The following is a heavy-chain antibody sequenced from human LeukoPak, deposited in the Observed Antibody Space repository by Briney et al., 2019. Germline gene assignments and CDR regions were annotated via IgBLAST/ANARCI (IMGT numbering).Heavy chain of an antibody. Sequence: SQTLSLTCAISGDSVSSNSAAWNWIRQSPSRGLEWLGRTYYRSKWYNDYAVSVKSRITINPDTSKNQFSLQLNSVTPEDTAVYYCARGLKGFSRLPPYWYFDLWGRGTLVTVSS. D-gene: IGHD3-10*01. J-gene: IGHJ2*01. CDR2: TYYRSKWYN. CDR1: GDSVSSNSAA. V-gene: IGHV6-1*01. CDR3: ARGLKGFSRLPPYWYFDL.